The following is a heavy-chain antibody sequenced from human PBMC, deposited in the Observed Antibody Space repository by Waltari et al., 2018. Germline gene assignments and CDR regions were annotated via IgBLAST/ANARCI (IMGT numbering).Heavy chain of an antibody. D-gene: IGHD2-2*03. Sequence: QVQLQQSGPGLVKPSQTLSLTCAISGDSVSSNSAAWNWIRQSPSRGLEWLGRTNYRSKGYNDYSVTVKIRITINPETSKNQFSLQLNSVTPEDTAVYYCAMDIVVVPAAGGGFDPWGQGTLVTVSS. CDR2: TNYRSKGYN. V-gene: IGHV6-1*01. CDR1: GDSVSSNSAA. CDR3: AMDIVVVPAAGGGFDP. J-gene: IGHJ5*02.